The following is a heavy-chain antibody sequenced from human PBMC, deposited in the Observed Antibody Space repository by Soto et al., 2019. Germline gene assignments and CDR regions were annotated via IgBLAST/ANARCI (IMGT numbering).Heavy chain of an antibody. D-gene: IGHD4-4*01. CDR2: IYSGGTT. V-gene: IGHV3-66*01. Sequence: EVQLVESGGGLVQPGGSLRLSCAASGFIVSSNYMSWVRQAPGKGLEWVSLIYSGGTTTYAGSVRGRFTISRDNSKNTLYLQMNSLRAQDTAVYYCARGYSRWAFDIWGQVTMVTVSS. J-gene: IGHJ3*02. CDR3: ARGYSRWAFDI. CDR1: GFIVSSNY.